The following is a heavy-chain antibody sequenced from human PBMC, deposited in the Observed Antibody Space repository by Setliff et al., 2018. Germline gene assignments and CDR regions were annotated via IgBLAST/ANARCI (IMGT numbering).Heavy chain of an antibody. V-gene: IGHV4-39*01. Sequence: SETLSLTCIVSGGSINTRSYYWGWIRQPPGKGLEWIGSVYFSGTTYYNPSLKSRVTIYVDTSKNRFSLKLSSVSAADTAVYYCARLSGYYFDYWGQGTLVTVSS. CDR3: ARLSGYYFDY. CDR2: VYFSGTT. CDR1: GGSINTRSYY. D-gene: IGHD3-3*01. J-gene: IGHJ4*02.